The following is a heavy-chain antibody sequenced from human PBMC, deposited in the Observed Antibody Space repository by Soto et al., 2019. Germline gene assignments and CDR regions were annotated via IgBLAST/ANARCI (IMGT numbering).Heavy chain of an antibody. CDR3: ARGRRYDFWTGYYGPDYGLDV. CDR1: GYTFTGFY. D-gene: IGHD3-3*01. CDR2: IHPKSGGT. V-gene: IGHV1-2*04. J-gene: IGHJ6*02. Sequence: GASVKVSCKASGYTFTGFYMHWVRQAPGQGLEWMGLIHPKSGGTKYAQKFQGWVTMTRDTSTNTVYMELSRLRPDDTAVYYCARGRRYDFWTGYYGPDYGLDVWGQGTTVTVSS.